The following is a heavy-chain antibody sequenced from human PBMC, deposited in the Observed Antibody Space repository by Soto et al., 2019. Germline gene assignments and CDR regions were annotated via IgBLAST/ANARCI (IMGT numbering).Heavy chain of an antibody. CDR2: INPSGGST. CDR3: ARDRYYHDSSGYCSDAFEI. Sequence: ASMKVSCKASGYTFTSYYMHWARQAPGQGLEWMGIINPSGGSTSYAQQFQGRVTMTRDTSTSTVYMGLSRLTCGERDVYYCARDRYYHDSSGYCSDAFEICGQGTMVTVSS. J-gene: IGHJ3*02. V-gene: IGHV1-46*01. CDR1: GYTFTSYY. D-gene: IGHD3-22*01.